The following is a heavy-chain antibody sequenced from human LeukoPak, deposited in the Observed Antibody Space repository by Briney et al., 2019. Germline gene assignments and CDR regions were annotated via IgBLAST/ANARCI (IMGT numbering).Heavy chain of an antibody. V-gene: IGHV1-69*13. J-gene: IGHJ6*03. CDR3: ARCGAGDYNNHHNPYYNYVDV. CDR1: GGTFSSDA. D-gene: IGHD4-11*01. CDR2: IIPIFGTT. Sequence: AASVKVSCKASGGTFSSDAISWVRQAPGQGLEWMGGIIPIFGTTEYAQKFRGRVTITSDESTSTAYMEMHTLTSDDTAVYFCARCGAGDYNNHHNPYYNYVDVWGKGTTVTV.